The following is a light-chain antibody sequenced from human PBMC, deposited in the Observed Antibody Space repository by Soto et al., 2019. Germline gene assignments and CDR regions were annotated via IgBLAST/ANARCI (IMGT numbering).Light chain of an antibody. Sequence: DIQMTQSPSSLSASVGDRVTITCRASQSISSYLNWYQQKPGKAPKLLIYAASSLQSGVPSRFSGSGSGTDSTLTISRLEPEDFAVYYCQQYGSSSTFGQGTRLEIK. CDR1: QSISSY. V-gene: IGKV1-39*01. CDR2: AAS. CDR3: QQYGSSST. J-gene: IGKJ5*01.